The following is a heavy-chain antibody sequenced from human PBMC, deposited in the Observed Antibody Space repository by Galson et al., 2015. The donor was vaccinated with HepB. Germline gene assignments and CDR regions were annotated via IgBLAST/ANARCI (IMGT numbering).Heavy chain of an antibody. D-gene: IGHD4-17*01. CDR3: ARLDYGDYYEGLHPPDY. CDR1: GYTFTSYG. V-gene: IGHV1-18*01. Sequence: SVKVSCKASGYTFTSYGISWVRQAPGQGLEWMGWISAYNGNTNYAQKLQSRVTMTTDTSTSTAYMELRSLRSDDTAVYYCARLDYGDYYEGLHPPDYWGQGTLVTVSS. CDR2: ISAYNGNT. J-gene: IGHJ4*02.